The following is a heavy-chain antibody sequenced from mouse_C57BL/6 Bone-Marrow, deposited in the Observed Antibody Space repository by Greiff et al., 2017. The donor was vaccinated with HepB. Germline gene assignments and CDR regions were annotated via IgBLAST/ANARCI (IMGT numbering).Heavy chain of an antibody. V-gene: IGHV1-15*01. D-gene: IGHD4-1*01. CDR2: IDPETGGT. J-gene: IGHJ2*01. CDR3: TTGAGLGY. CDR1: GYTFTDYE. Sequence: LQESGAELVRPGASVTLSCKASGYTFTDYEMHWVKQTPVHGLEWIGAIDPETGGTAYNQKFKGKAILTADKSSSTAYMELRSLTSEDSAVYYCTTGAGLGYWGQGTTLTVSS.